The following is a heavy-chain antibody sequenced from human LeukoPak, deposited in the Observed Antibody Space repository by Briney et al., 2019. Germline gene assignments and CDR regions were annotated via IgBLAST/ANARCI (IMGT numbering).Heavy chain of an antibody. CDR2: IVGDSTIE. CDR3: ARQPYFYYYLDV. J-gene: IGHJ6*03. V-gene: IGHV3-23*01. CDR1: GFPFNNDA. Sequence: GGSLRLSCAASGFPFNNDAMTWVRQPTGKGLEWVSTIVGDSTIEYYADSVKGQFTISSDNSKTMLFLHMNSLRAEDTAIYYCARQPYFYYYLDVWGKGTTVTVTS. D-gene: IGHD5-18*01.